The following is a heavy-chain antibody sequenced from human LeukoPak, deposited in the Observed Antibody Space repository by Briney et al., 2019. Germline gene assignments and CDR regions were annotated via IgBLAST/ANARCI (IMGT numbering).Heavy chain of an antibody. CDR3: ARDSSGYYHHYFDY. CDR1: GYTFSAYY. Sequence: ASVKVSCKASGYTFSAYYMHWVRQAPGQGLEWMGWINPNSGATNYAQKFQGRVTMTRDTSMSTAYMELSRLRSDDTAVYYCARDSSGYYHHYFDYWGQGTLVTVST. D-gene: IGHD3-22*01. V-gene: IGHV1-2*02. J-gene: IGHJ4*02. CDR2: INPNSGAT.